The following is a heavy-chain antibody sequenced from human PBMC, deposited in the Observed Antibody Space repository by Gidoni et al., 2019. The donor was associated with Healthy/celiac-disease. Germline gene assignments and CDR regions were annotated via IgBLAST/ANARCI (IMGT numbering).Heavy chain of an antibody. CDR2: ISWDGGST. CDR3: AKDGGKGYLDY. V-gene: IGHV3-43D*04. Sequence: EMQLVESGGVVVQPGGSLSLSCAASGFTFDDYAMHWVRQAPGKGLEWVSLISWDGGSTYYADSVKGRFTISRDNSKNSLYLQMNSLRAEDTALYYCAKDGGKGYLDYWGQGTLVTVSS. CDR1: GFTFDDYA. D-gene: IGHD5-18*01. J-gene: IGHJ4*02.